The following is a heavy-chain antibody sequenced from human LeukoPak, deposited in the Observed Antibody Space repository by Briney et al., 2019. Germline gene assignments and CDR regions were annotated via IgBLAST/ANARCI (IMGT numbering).Heavy chain of an antibody. CDR1: GFTFNSYA. Sequence: GGSLRLSCAASGFTFNSYAMNWVRQAPGKGLEWVAFIRYDGSNKYYADSVKGRFTISRDNSKNTLYLQMNSLRAEDTAVYYCAKDLPDYDSSGLYFDYWGQGTLVTVSS. J-gene: IGHJ4*02. CDR3: AKDLPDYDSSGLYFDY. D-gene: IGHD3-22*01. V-gene: IGHV3-30*02. CDR2: IRYDGSNK.